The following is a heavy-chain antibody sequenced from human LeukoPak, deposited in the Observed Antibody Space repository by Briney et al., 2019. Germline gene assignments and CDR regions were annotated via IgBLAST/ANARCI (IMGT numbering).Heavy chain of an antibody. J-gene: IGHJ6*02. Sequence: GGSLRLSCAASGFTFSSYAMSWVRQAPGKGLEWVSAISGSGGSTYYADSVKGRFTISRDNSKNTLYLQMNSLRAEDTAVYYCAEDLTLSPTYYDILTGYYANYYYYGMDVWGQGTTVTVSS. CDR3: AEDLTLSPTYYDILTGYYANYYYYGMDV. V-gene: IGHV3-23*01. D-gene: IGHD3-9*01. CDR2: ISGSGGST. CDR1: GFTFSSYA.